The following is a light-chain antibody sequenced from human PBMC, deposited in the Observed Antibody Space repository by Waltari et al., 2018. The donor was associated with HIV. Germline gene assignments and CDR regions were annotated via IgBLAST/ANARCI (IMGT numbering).Light chain of an antibody. Sequence: SYDLTQPPSVSVSPGQTANITCSGDTLGNNSVSWYQQKPGQSPILVIFQDRKRPLGIPERFSGSTSGNTATLTISGTQAVDEADYFCQAWDSNTVIFGGGTKLTVL. J-gene: IGLJ2*01. CDR3: QAWDSNTVI. CDR1: TLGNNS. V-gene: IGLV3-1*01. CDR2: QDR.